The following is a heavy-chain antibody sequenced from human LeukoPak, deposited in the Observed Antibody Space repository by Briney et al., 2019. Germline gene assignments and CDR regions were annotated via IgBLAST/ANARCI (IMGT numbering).Heavy chain of an antibody. CDR1: GFTFSNYN. Sequence: GGSLRLSCAASGFTFSNYNMNWVRQPPGKGLEWVSHISGSSDAIFYADSVKGRFTISRHNAKNSLYLQMKSLRAEDTAVYYCARGVDYWGQGILVTVPS. CDR3: ARGVDY. J-gene: IGHJ4*02. CDR2: ISGSSDAI. V-gene: IGHV3-48*04.